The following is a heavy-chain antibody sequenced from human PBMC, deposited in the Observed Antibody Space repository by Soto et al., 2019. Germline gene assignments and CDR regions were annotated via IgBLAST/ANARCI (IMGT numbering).Heavy chain of an antibody. CDR3: ARFREWELLPFDF. Sequence: ESLKISCKGSAYIFTSYWIVLLRQMPGKGLEWMGIIYPGDSDTRYSPSFQGQVTISADKSISTAYLQWSSLKASDTAMSYCARFREWELLPFDFWGQGTVVIVSS. CDR2: IYPGDSDT. V-gene: IGHV5-51*01. J-gene: IGHJ4*02. CDR1: AYIFTSYW. D-gene: IGHD1-26*01.